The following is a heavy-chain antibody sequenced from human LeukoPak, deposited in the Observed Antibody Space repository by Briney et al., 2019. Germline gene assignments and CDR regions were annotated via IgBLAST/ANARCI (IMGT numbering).Heavy chain of an antibody. Sequence: SETLSLTCTVSGGSISSSSYYWGWIRQPPGKGLEWIGSIYYSGSTYYNPSLKSRVTISVDTSKNQFSLKLSSVTAADTAVYYCARDSGNYSMAPAYAFDIWGQGTMVTVSS. CDR1: GGSISSSSYY. CDR3: ARDSGNYSMAPAYAFDI. J-gene: IGHJ3*02. CDR2: IYYSGST. D-gene: IGHD1-26*01. V-gene: IGHV4-39*07.